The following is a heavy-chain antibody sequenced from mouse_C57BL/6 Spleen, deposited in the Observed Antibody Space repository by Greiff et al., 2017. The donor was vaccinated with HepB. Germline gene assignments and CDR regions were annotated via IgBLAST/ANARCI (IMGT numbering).Heavy chain of an antibody. Sequence: EVQLVESGPGLVKPSQSLSLTCSVTGYSITSGYYWNWIRQFPGNKLEWMGYISYDGSNNYNPSLKNRISITRDTSKNQFFLKLNSVTTEDTATYYCARAGTRWYAMDYWGQGTSVTVAS. CDR2: ISYDGSN. CDR3: ARAGTRWYAMDY. CDR1: GYSITSGYY. V-gene: IGHV3-6*01. J-gene: IGHJ4*01. D-gene: IGHD4-1*01.